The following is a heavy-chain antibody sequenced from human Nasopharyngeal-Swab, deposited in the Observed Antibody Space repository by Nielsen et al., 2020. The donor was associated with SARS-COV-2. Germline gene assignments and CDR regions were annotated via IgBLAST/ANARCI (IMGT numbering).Heavy chain of an antibody. D-gene: IGHD2-15*01. CDR2: IYYSGNT. CDR3: ARGAVVAGATVSAYMDV. J-gene: IGHJ6*03. CDR1: GGSIDSGGYH. Sequence: SETLSLTCTVSGGSIDSGGYHWSWIRQHPGKGLEWMGYIYYSGNTFYNPSLKSRTAISMDKTKNQFSLRLTSVTAADTAVYYCARGAVVAGATVSAYMDVWGKGTTVTVSS. V-gene: IGHV4-31*02.